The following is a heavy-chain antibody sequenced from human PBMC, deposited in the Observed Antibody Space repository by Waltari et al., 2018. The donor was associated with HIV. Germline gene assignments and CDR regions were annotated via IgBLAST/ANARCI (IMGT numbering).Heavy chain of an antibody. J-gene: IGHJ5*02. CDR1: GGSISNGGYS. CDR2: IYQSGRT. D-gene: IGHD3-16*01. Sequence: QLQLQESGSGLVKPSQTLSLTCAVSGGSISNGGYSWSWIRQSPGKGLVGIGYIYHSGNIYQSGRTHYNPSLRSRVTISIVISKNQFSLSLTSVTAADTAMYYCATIPWGDNYFDPWGQGTLVSVSS. CDR3: ATIPWGDNYFDP. V-gene: IGHV4-30-2*06.